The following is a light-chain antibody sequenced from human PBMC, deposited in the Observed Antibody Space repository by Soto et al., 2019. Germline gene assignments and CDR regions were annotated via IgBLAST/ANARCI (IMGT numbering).Light chain of an antibody. CDR1: QSISTS. J-gene: IGKJ1*01. V-gene: IGKV1-5*03. Sequence: DIQMTQSPSTLSASVGDRVTVTCRASQSISTSLAWYQQKPGKAPKLLIYKASSLESGVPSRFSGSGSGTVFTLTISSLQPDDFATYYCQQYNSYSRTFGQGTKVEIK. CDR3: QQYNSYSRT. CDR2: KAS.